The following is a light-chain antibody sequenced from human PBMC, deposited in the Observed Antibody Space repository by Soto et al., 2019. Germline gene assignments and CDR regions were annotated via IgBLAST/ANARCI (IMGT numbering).Light chain of an antibody. CDR1: QSISKS. V-gene: IGKV1-39*01. Sequence: DFRVTQSPSSLSASVGDRVTITCRASQSISKSLNWYQQKPGKAPELLIYAASTLQSGVPSRFSGSGSGTDFTLTIGSLQPEDSASYYCQQSYSGLVAFGQGTKVDIK. J-gene: IGKJ1*01. CDR3: QQSYSGLVA. CDR2: AAS.